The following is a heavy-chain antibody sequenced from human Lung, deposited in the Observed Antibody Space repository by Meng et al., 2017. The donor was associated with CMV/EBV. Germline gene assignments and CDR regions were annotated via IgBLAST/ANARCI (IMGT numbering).Heavy chain of an antibody. CDR1: GFTFSDFS. CDR2: ISYHGKNE. V-gene: IGHV3-30*04. J-gene: IGHJ4*02. D-gene: IGHD3-16*01. CDR3: TRSPLGGESDY. Sequence: SCAASGFTFSDFSMHWVRQAPGKGLEWVALISYHGKNEYYADSVKGRFTISRDYSKNTVSLQMSSLRPEDTAAYYCTRSPLGGESDYWGQGTLVTVSS.